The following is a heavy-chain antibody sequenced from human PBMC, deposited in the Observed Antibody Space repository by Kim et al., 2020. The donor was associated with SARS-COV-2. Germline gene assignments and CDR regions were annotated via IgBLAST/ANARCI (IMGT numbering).Heavy chain of an antibody. CDR2: ISSSGSTI. D-gene: IGHD3-10*01. V-gene: IGHV3-11*04. Sequence: GGSLRLSCAASGFTFSDYYMSWIHQAPGKGLEWVSYISSSGSTIYYADSVKGRFTISRDNAKNSLYLQMNSLRAEDTAVYYCARVGGLLWFGELLFNYYGMDVWGQGTTVTVSS. CDR3: ARVGGLLWFGELLFNYYGMDV. CDR1: GFTFSDYY. J-gene: IGHJ6*02.